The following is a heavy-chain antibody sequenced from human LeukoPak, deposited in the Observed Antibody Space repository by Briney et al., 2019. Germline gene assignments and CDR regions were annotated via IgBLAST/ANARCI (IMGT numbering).Heavy chain of an antibody. Sequence: GGSLRLSCAASGFTFSSYSMNWVRQAPGKGLEWVSSISSSSSYIYYADSVKGRFTISRDIAKNSLYLQMNSLRAEDTAVYYCARGMGDYVYYYYGMDVWGKGTTVTVSS. D-gene: IGHD4-17*01. CDR2: ISSSSSYI. CDR3: ARGMGDYVYYYYGMDV. J-gene: IGHJ6*04. V-gene: IGHV3-21*01. CDR1: GFTFSSYS.